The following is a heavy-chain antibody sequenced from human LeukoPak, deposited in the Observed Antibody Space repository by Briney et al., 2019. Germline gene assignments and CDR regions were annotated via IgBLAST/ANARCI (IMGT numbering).Heavy chain of an antibody. CDR1: GFTFSSYS. J-gene: IGHJ4*02. CDR2: ISSSSSYI. Sequence: GGSLRLSCAASGFTFSSYSMNWVRQAPGKGLEWVSSISSSSSYIYYADSVKGRFTISRDNAKNSLYLQMNSLRAEDTAVYYCAREDLDYGDPVDWGQGTLVTVSS. CDR3: AREDLDYGDPVD. D-gene: IGHD4-17*01. V-gene: IGHV3-21*01.